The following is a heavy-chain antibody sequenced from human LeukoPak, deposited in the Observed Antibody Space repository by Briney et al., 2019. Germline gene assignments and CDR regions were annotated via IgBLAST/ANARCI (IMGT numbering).Heavy chain of an antibody. Sequence: QPGGSLRLSCAASGFSFSSYGMHWVRQAPGKRLEWVAALWSDGSNEYYADSVKGRFTISRDNSKNTLYLQMNSLRAEDTAVYYCATYCSTSTCYRVPVFEYWGQGTLVTVSS. V-gene: IGHV3-33*01. J-gene: IGHJ4*02. D-gene: IGHD2-2*02. CDR2: LWSDGSNE. CDR1: GFSFSSYG. CDR3: ATYCSTSTCYRVPVFEY.